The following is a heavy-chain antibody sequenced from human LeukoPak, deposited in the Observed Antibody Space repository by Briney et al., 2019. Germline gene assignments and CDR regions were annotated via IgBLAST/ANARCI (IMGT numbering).Heavy chain of an antibody. V-gene: IGHV7-4-1*02. CDR1: GYTFTSYA. CDR3: ARRARGYSTSSFDY. D-gene: IGHD6-6*01. CDR2: INTNTGNP. Sequence: ASVKVSCKASGYTFTSYAMNWARQAPGQGLEWMGWINTNTGNPTYAQGFTGRFVFSLDTSVSTAYLQISSLKAEDTAVYYCARRARGYSTSSFDYWGQGTLVTVSS. J-gene: IGHJ4*02.